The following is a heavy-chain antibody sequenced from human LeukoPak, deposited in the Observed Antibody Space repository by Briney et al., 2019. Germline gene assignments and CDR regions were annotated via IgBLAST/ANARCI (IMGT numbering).Heavy chain of an antibody. V-gene: IGHV2-5*02. D-gene: IGHD3-22*01. CDR1: GFSLSTSGVG. CDR2: IYWDDDK. CDR3: AHRSLYYYDNSGYSKGKSFDY. Sequence: SGPTLVNPTQTLTLTCTFSGFSLSTSGVGVGWIRQPPGKALEWLALIYWDDDKRYSPSLKSRLTITKDTSKNQVVLTMTNMDPVDTATYYCAHRSLYYYDNSGYSKGKSFDYWGQGTLVTVSS. J-gene: IGHJ4*02.